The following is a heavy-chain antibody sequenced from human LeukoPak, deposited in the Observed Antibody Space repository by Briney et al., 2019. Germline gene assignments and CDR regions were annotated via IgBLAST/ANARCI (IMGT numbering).Heavy chain of an antibody. CDR3: ARVGRTYYYDSSANPYFDY. CDR2: ISSSGSTI. Sequence: GGSLRLSCAASGFTFSDYYMSWIRQAPGKGLEWVSYISSSGSTIYYADSVKGRFTISRDNAKNSLYLQMNSLRAEDTAVYYCARVGRTYYYDSSANPYFDYWGQGTLVTVSS. V-gene: IGHV3-11*01. D-gene: IGHD3-22*01. CDR1: GFTFSDYY. J-gene: IGHJ4*02.